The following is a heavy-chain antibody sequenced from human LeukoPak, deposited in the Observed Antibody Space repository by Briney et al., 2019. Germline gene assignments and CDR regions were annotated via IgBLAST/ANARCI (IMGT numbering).Heavy chain of an antibody. CDR3: ATGVAYYYYGMDV. CDR2: ISAYDGNT. Sequence: ASVKVFCKASGYTFASYGISWVRQAPGQGLEWMGWISAYDGNTNYAQKLQGRVTMTEDTSTDTAYMELSSLRSEDTAVYYCATGVAYYYYGMDVWGQGTTVTVSS. J-gene: IGHJ6*02. V-gene: IGHV1-18*01. CDR1: GYTFASYG.